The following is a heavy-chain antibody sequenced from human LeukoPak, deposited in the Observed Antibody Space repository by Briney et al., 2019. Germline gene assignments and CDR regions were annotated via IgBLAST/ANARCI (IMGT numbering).Heavy chain of an antibody. CDR2: IKEDASEK. V-gene: IGHV3-7*01. CDR3: TRVSPVDY. Sequence: GGSLRLSCAASGLTFSSYWMTWVRQAPGKGLEWVANIKEDASEKNYVGSAMGRFAISRDNAKNTLYLQMNSLRVEDTAIYYCTRVSPVDYWGQGTQVTVSS. J-gene: IGHJ4*02. CDR1: GLTFSSYW.